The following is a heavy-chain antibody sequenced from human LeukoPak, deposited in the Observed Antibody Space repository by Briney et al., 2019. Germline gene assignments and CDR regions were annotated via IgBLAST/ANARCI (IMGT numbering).Heavy chain of an antibody. D-gene: IGHD4/OR15-4a*01. J-gene: IGHJ4*02. V-gene: IGHV3-11*06. Sequence: GGSLRLSCAASGFTSSDYYMSWIRQAPGKGLEWVSYISSSSSYTNYADSVKGRFTISRGNAKNSLYLQMNSVRAEDTAVYYCARGDSLTTAVDYWGQGTLVTVSS. CDR1: GFTSSDYY. CDR3: ARGDSLTTAVDY. CDR2: ISSSSSYT.